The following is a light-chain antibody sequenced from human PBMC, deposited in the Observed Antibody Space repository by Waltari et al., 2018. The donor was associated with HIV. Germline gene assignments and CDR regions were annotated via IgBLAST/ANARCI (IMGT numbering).Light chain of an antibody. V-gene: IGLV6-57*02. CDR3: QSYDTVNHFYV. J-gene: IGLJ1*01. Sequence: FKLTQPHSVSASPGKTVSISCSGSSGSISSNYVQWYQHRPGSDPATVIYEDDRRPSGVPDRFSASIDTSSNSASLTISGLKTEDEADYYCQSYDTVNHFYVFGTGTKVTVL. CDR2: EDD. CDR1: SGSISSNY.